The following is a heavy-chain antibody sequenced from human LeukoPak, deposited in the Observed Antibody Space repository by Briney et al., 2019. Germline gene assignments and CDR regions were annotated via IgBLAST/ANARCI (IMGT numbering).Heavy chain of an antibody. CDR3: ARTYYYGSGPDY. D-gene: IGHD3-10*01. J-gene: IGHJ4*02. CDR1: GYTFITYD. V-gene: IGHV1-8*02. Sequence: ASVKVSCKASGYTFITYDINWVRQATGQGLEWMGWMNPNSGNTGYAQNFQGRVTMTRNTSISTAYMELTSLRSEDTAVYYCARTYYYGSGPDYWGQGTLVTVSS. CDR2: MNPNSGNT.